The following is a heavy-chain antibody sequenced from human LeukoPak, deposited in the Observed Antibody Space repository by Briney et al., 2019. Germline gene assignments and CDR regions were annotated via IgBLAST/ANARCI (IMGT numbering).Heavy chain of an antibody. Sequence: ASVKVSFTVSGYTLTQLSMHWVRQAPGKGLEWMGGFDPEDGETIYAQKFQGRVTMTEDTSTDTAYMELSSLRSDDTAVYYCATDSGTYFLFWGQGTLVTVSS. D-gene: IGHD1-26*01. CDR3: ATDSGTYFLF. V-gene: IGHV1-24*01. J-gene: IGHJ4*02. CDR1: GYTLTQLS. CDR2: FDPEDGET.